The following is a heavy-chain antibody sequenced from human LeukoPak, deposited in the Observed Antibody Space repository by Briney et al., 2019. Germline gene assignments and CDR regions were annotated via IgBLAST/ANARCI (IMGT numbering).Heavy chain of an antibody. CDR2: IYSGDYT. V-gene: IGHV3-66*01. CDR3: ARDSHGDGIGR. Sequence: GGSLRLSCAASGFTVSGNYMSWVRQAPGKGLEWVSVIYSGDYTYYADSVKGRFTISRDNFKNTLYLQMNSLRAGDTAVYYCARDSHGDGIGRWGQGTLVTVSS. D-gene: IGHD4-17*01. J-gene: IGHJ4*02. CDR1: GFTVSGNY.